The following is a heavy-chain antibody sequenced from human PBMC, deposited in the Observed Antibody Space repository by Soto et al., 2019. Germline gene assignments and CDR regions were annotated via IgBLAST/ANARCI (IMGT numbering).Heavy chain of an antibody. Sequence: ASVKVSCKASGGIFSSYAISWVRQAPGQGLGWMGGIIPIFCTANYAQKFQGRVTITADESTSTAYMELSSLRSEDRAVYYCARGSEYSNSPHYYYGMDVWGQGTTVTVSS. CDR2: IIPIFCTA. J-gene: IGHJ6*02. D-gene: IGHD4-4*01. CDR3: ARGSEYSNSPHYYYGMDV. CDR1: GGIFSSYA. V-gene: IGHV1-69*13.